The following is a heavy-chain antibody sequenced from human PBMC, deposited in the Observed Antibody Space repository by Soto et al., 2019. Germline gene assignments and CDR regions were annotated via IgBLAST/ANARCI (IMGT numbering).Heavy chain of an antibody. CDR2: IYYSGST. CDR1: GGSISSYY. J-gene: IGHJ4*02. CDR3: ARHGGYGLGYVLY. V-gene: IGHV4-39*01. Sequence: PSETLSLTCTVSGGSISSYYWSWIRQPPGKGLEWIGSIYYSGSTYYNPSLKSRVTISVDTSKNQFSLKLSSVTAADTAVYYCARHGGYGLGYVLYWGQGTLVTVSS. D-gene: IGHD1-26*01.